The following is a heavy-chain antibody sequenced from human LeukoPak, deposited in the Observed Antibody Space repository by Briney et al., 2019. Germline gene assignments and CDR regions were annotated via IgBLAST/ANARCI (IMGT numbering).Heavy chain of an antibody. J-gene: IGHJ4*02. CDR2: ISYDGGGS. Sequence: PGRSLRLSCAASGYTFSSYTLHWVRQAPGKGLEWVAAISYDGGGSYYAGSVKGRFTVSRDNSKNTLYLQMNSLRPEDTAVYSCARDGPSYRSGFYFDNWGQGALVTVSS. D-gene: IGHD6-19*01. CDR1: GYTFSSYT. CDR3: ARDGPSYRSGFYFDN. V-gene: IGHV3-30-3*01.